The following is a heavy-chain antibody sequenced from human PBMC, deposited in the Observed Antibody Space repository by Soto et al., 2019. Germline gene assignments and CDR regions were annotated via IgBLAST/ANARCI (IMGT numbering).Heavy chain of an antibody. Sequence: SETLSLTCTVSGGSISSSSYYWGWIRQPPGKGLEWIGSIYYSGSTYYNPSLKSRVTISVDTSKNQFSLKMSSVTAADTAVYYCARLPWAYGSVGIDYWGQGTLVTVSS. J-gene: IGHJ4*02. CDR2: IYYSGST. V-gene: IGHV4-39*01. D-gene: IGHD3-10*01. CDR1: GGSISSSSYY. CDR3: ARLPWAYGSVGIDY.